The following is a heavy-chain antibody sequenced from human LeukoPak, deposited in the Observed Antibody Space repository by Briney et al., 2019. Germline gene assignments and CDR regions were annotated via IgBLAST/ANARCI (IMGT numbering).Heavy chain of an antibody. CDR1: GFTLSRNS. D-gene: IGHD3-10*01. CDR3: ARDHDGDYMDV. CDR2: ISTSSSYI. J-gene: IGHJ6*03. V-gene: IGHV3-21*01. Sequence: PGGPLRLSCAASGFTLSRNSMNWVRQAPGKGLEWVSFISTSSSYIYYAESVKGRFTVSRDNAKNSLYLEMNSLRAEDTAVYYCARDHDGDYMDVWGKGTTVTVYS.